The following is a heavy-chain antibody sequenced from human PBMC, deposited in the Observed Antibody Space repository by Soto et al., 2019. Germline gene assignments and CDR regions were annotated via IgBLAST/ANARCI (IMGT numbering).Heavy chain of an antibody. V-gene: IGHV4-59*08. CDR3: ASLSMITFGGIRKDAFDV. Sequence: QVQLQESGPGLVKPSETLSLTCTVSSDSIRSYYWSWIRQPPGKGLEWIGYIYYSGSTNYNPSLKSLVTISLYPSKNQFSPNLSSVTAADTAVYYSASLSMITFGGIRKDAFDVWGQGTMLTVSS. J-gene: IGHJ3*01. CDR1: SDSIRSYY. CDR2: IYYSGST. D-gene: IGHD3-16*01.